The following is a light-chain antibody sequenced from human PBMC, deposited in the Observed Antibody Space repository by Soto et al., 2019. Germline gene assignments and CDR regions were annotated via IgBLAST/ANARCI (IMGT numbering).Light chain of an antibody. CDR2: EIS. CDR1: QRLLYGDGNTY. CDR3: MQGTHWPLT. J-gene: IGKJ5*01. Sequence: VVMTQSPLSLPVTLGQPASISCWSGQRLLYGDGNTYLNWFQQRPGQSPRRLIYEISNADCGVPNRFSGSGAGADFTLKISRVEADDVGVYCCMQGTHWPLTFGQGTRLEIK. V-gene: IGKV2-30*01.